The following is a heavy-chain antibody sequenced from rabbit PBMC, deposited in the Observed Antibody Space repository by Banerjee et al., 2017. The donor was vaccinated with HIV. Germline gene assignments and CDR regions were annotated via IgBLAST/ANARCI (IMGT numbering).Heavy chain of an antibody. D-gene: IGHD1-1*01. CDR2: IDSGSSGNS. CDR3: ASANSSVGWSAAL. J-gene: IGHJ4*01. V-gene: IGHV1S45*01. CDR1: GFSFSSSYW. Sequence: QEQLKETGGGLVQPGESLTLTCTASGFSFSSSYWICWVRQAPGKGLEWIACIDSGSSGNSNYASWAKGRFTISKTSSTTVTLQMTSLTAADTATYFCASANSSVGWSAALWGPGTLVTVS.